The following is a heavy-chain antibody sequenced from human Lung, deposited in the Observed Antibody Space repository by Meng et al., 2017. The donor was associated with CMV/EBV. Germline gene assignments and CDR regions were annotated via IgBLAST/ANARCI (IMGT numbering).Heavy chain of an antibody. CDR3: ARQVVQAAKANYYYYYGMDV. Sequence: ESXKISXKGSGYSFTSYWIGWVRQMPGKGLEWMGIIYPGDSDTRYSPSFQGQVTISADKSISTAYLQWSSLKASDTAMYYCARQVVQAAKANYYYYYGMDVWGQGTTVTVSS. CDR1: GYSFTSYW. D-gene: IGHD2-2*01. J-gene: IGHJ6*02. CDR2: IYPGDSDT. V-gene: IGHV5-51*01.